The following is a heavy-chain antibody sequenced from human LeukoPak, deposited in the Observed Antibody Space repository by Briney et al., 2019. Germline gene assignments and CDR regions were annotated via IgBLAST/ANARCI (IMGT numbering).Heavy chain of an antibody. V-gene: IGHV1-2*02. D-gene: IGHD6-6*01. Sequence: ASVKVSCKASGYTFTGYYMHWVRQAPGQGLEWMGWINPNSGGTNYAQNFQGRVTITRDKSISTAYMALSRLRSDDTGVYYCARDSSSSSGFAPWGEGTLVTVSS. CDR2: INPNSGGT. CDR1: GYTFTGYY. CDR3: ARDSSSSSGFAP. J-gene: IGHJ5*02.